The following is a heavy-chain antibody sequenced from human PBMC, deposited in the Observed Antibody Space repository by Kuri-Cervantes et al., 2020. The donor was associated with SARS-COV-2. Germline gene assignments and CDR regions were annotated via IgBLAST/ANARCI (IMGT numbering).Heavy chain of an antibody. V-gene: IGHV3-33*01. Sequence: GESLKISCAASGFPFSSYGMHWVRQAPGKGLEWVAVIGYDGSNKYYVDSVKGRFTISRDNSKNTLYPQMNSLRAEDTAVYYCARGWDYSSSSYYYGMGVWGQGTTVNGFS. CDR2: IGYDGSNK. CDR3: ARGWDYSSSSYYYGMGV. D-gene: IGHD6-6*01. J-gene: IGHJ6*02. CDR1: GFPFSSYG.